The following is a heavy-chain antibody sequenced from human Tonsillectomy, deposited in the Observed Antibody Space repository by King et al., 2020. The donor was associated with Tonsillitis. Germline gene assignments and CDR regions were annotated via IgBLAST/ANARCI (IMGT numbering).Heavy chain of an antibody. D-gene: IGHD6-6*01. V-gene: IGHV4-39*01. CDR1: GGSISSSSYY. CDR2: IYYSGST. Sequence: QLQESGPGLVKPSETLSLSCTVSGGSISSSSYYWGWIRQPPGKGLEWIGSIYYSGSTYYNPSLKSRVTISVDTSKNQFSLKLSSVTAADTAVYYCARQYSSSSVPIYYYYFYIDVWGKGTTVTVSS. J-gene: IGHJ6*03. CDR3: ARQYSSSSVPIYYYYFYIDV.